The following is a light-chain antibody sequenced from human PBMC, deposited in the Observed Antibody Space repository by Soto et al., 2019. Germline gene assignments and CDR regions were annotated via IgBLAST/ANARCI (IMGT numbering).Light chain of an antibody. CDR3: CSYARSSTYV. CDR1: SSDLGTHNL. V-gene: IGLV2-23*01. J-gene: IGLJ1*01. Sequence: QSALTQPASVSGSPGQSITISCTGTSSDLGTHNLVASSQQHPGKAPKLMIYEGSKRPSGVANHFSGSKSGNTASLTISGLQAENEADYYCCSYARSSTYVFGTGTKVTVL. CDR2: EGS.